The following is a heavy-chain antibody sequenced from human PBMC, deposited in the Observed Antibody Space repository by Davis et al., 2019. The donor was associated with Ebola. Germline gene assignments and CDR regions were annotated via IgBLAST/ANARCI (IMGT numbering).Heavy chain of an antibody. CDR1: GFTFSSYA. D-gene: IGHD6-6*01. CDR3: AKLLMGQLSHFDY. CDR2: ISYDGSNK. J-gene: IGHJ4*02. V-gene: IGHV3-30*18. Sequence: PGGSLRLSCAASGFTFSSYAMHWVRQAPGKGLEWVAVISYDGSNKYYADSVKGRFTISRDNSKNTLYLQMNSLRAEDTAMNYCAKLLMGQLSHFDYWGQGTLVTVSS.